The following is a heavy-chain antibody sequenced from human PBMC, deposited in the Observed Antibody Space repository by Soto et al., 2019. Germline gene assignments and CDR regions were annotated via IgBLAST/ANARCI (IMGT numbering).Heavy chain of an antibody. D-gene: IGHD5-12*01. V-gene: IGHV4-31*03. J-gene: IGHJ5*02. Sequence: SSETLSLTCTVSGGSISSGGYYWSWIRQHPGKGLEWIGYIYYSGSTYYNPSLKSRVTISVDTSKNQFSLKLSSVTAADTAVYYCARENSGYDYDWFDPWGQGTLVTVSS. CDR2: IYYSGST. CDR3: ARENSGYDYDWFDP. CDR1: GGSISSGGYY.